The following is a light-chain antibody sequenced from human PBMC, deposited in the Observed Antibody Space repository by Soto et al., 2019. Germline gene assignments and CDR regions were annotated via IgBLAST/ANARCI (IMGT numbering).Light chain of an antibody. CDR2: EVS. CDR1: SSDVGNYKY. CDR3: FSYTSSGTYV. V-gene: IGLV2-14*01. Sequence: QSALTQPASVSGSPELSITISCTGTSSDVGNYKYVSWYQQHPGKAPKLMIYEVSNRPSGVSNRFSGSKSGNTASLTISGLQAEDETDYYCFSYTSSGTYVFGTGTKVTVL. J-gene: IGLJ1*01.